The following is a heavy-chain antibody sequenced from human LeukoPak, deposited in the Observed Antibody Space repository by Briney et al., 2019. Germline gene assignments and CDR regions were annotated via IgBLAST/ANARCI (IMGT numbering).Heavy chain of an antibody. D-gene: IGHD3-22*01. J-gene: IGHJ4*02. CDR2: ISSSSSTI. Sequence: GGSLRLSCAASGFTFSSYSMNWVRQAPGKGLEWVSYISSSSSTIYYADSVKGRFTISRDNAKNLLYLQMNSLRAEDTAVYYCARLTGYYDSSGYLDYWGQGTLVTVSS. CDR3: ARLTGYYDSSGYLDY. V-gene: IGHV3-48*01. CDR1: GFTFSSYS.